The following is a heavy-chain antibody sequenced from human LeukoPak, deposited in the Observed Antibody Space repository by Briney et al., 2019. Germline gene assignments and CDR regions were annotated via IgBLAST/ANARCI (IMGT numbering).Heavy chain of an antibody. D-gene: IGHD7-27*01. Sequence: GASVKVSCKASGGTFSSYAISWVRQAPGQGLEWMGIINPSGGSTSYAQKFQGRVTMTRDTSTSTVYMELSSLRSEDTAVYYCAREGQLGGFDYWGQGTLVTVSS. CDR2: INPSGGST. CDR1: GGTFSSYA. V-gene: IGHV1-46*01. J-gene: IGHJ4*02. CDR3: AREGQLGGFDY.